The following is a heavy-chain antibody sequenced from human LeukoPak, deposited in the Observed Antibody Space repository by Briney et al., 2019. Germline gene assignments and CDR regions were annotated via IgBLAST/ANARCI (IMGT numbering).Heavy chain of an antibody. CDR1: GGTFSSYA. CDR2: IIPIFGTA. CDR3: ARDSPGGPYYFDY. D-gene: IGHD3-16*01. J-gene: IGHJ4*02. V-gene: IGHV1-69*01. Sequence: ASVKVSCKASGGTFSSYAISWVRQAPGQGLEWMGGIIPIFGTANYAQKFQGRVTITADESTSTAYMELRSLRSDDTAVYYCARDSPGGPYYFDYWGQGTLVTVSS.